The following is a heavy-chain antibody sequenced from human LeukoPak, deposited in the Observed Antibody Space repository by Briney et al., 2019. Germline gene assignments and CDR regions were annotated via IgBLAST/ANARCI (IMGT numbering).Heavy chain of an antibody. V-gene: IGHV3-23*01. CDR3: AKGARGQQLVYNWFDP. J-gene: IGHJ5*02. CDR2: ISGSGGST. Sequence: SGGSLRLSCAASGFTFSSYAMSWVRQAPGKGLEWVSAISGSGGSTYYADSVKGRFTISRDNSKNTLYLQMNSLRAEDTAVYYCAKGARGQQLVYNWFDPWGQGTLVTVSS. CDR1: GFTFSSYA. D-gene: IGHD6-13*01.